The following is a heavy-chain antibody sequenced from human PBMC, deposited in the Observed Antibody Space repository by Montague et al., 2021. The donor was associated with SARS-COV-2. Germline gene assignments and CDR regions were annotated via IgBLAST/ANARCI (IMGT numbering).Heavy chain of an antibody. CDR1: GGSISSYY. V-gene: IGHV4-59*08. CDR2: IYYSGST. CDR3: ARHFPGTIFGVVIHPGGMDV. D-gene: IGHD3-3*01. J-gene: IGHJ6*02. Sequence: SETLSLTCTVSGGSISSYYWSWIRQPPGKGLEWIGYIYYSGSTNYNPSLKSRVTISVDTSKNQFSLKLSSVTAADTAVYYCARHFPGTIFGVVIHPGGMDVRGQGTTVTVSS.